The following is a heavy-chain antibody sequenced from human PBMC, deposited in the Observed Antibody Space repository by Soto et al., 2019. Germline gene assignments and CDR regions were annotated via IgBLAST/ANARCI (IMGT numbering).Heavy chain of an antibody. CDR3: ARLGLESALVVVITGFDY. CDR1: GYTFTGYY. CDR2: INPNSGGT. Sequence: ASVKVSCKASGYTFTGYYMHWVRQAPGQGLEWMGWINPNSGGTNYAQKFQGWVTMTRDTSISTAYMELSRLRSDDTAVYYCARLGLESALVVVITGFDYWGQGTPVTLSS. J-gene: IGHJ4*02. V-gene: IGHV1-2*04. D-gene: IGHD3-22*01.